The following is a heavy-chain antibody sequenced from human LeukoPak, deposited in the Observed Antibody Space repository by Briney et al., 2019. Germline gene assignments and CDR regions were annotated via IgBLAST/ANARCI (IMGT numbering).Heavy chain of an antibody. V-gene: IGHV3-23*01. CDR1: GFTFSGYA. J-gene: IGHJ4*02. Sequence: GGSLRLCCAASGFTFSGYAMSWVRQAPGKGLEWVSAISGSGGSTYYADSVKGRFTISRDNSKNTLYLQMNSLRAEDTAVYYCAKDLLTGILVYWGQGTLVTVSS. D-gene: IGHD2-21*02. CDR2: ISGSGGST. CDR3: AKDLLTGILVY.